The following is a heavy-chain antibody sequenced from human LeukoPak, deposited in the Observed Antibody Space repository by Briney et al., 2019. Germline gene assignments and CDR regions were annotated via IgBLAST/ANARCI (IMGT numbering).Heavy chain of an antibody. CDR3: ARETFWSGLPYYYYYMDV. Sequence: SETLSLTCTVSGGSISSYYWSWIRQPPGKELEWIGYIYYSGSTNYNPSLKSRVTISVDTSKNQFSRKLSSVTAADTAVYYCARETFWSGLPYYYYYMDVWGKGTTVTVSS. CDR1: GGSISSYY. V-gene: IGHV4-59*01. CDR2: IYYSGST. J-gene: IGHJ6*03. D-gene: IGHD3-3*01.